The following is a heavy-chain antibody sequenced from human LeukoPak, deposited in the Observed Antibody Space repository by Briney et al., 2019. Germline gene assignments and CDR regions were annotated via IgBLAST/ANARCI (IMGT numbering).Heavy chain of an antibody. J-gene: IGHJ3*02. CDR3: ARRFRGYGDPKKILGAFDI. CDR1: GGSFSGYY. CDR2: INHSGST. Sequence: PSQTLSLTCAVYGGSFSGYYWSWIRQPPGKGLEWIGEINHSGSTNYNPSLKSRVTISVDTSKNQFSLKLSSVTAADTAVYYCARRFRGYGDPKKILGAFDIWGQGTMVTVSS. D-gene: IGHD4-17*01. V-gene: IGHV4-34*01.